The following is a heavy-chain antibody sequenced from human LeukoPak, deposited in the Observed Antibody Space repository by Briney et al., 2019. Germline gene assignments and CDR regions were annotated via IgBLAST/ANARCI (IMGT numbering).Heavy chain of an antibody. J-gene: IGHJ4*02. Sequence: GGSLRLSCAASGFTFSSYAMSWVRQAPGKGLGWVSAISGSGGSTYYADSVKGRFTISRDNSKNTLYLQMNSLRAEDTAVYYCGKSTNRGSYYAGFSAYWGQGTLVTVSS. CDR3: GKSTNRGSYYAGFSAY. D-gene: IGHD1-26*01. CDR1: GFTFSSYA. CDR2: ISGSGGST. V-gene: IGHV3-23*01.